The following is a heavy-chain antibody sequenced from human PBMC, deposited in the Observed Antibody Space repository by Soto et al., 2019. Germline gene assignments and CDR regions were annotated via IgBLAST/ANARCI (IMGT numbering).Heavy chain of an antibody. CDR1: GFTFSNAW. CDR2: IKSKTDGGTT. Sequence: GGSLRLSCAASGFTFSNAWMNWVRQAPGKGLEWVGRIKSKTDGGTTDYAAPVKGRFTISRDDSKNTLYLQMNSLKTEDTAVYYCTAWIQLWLPLDYWDQGTLVTVSS. V-gene: IGHV3-15*07. J-gene: IGHJ4*02. D-gene: IGHD5-18*01. CDR3: TAWIQLWLPLDY.